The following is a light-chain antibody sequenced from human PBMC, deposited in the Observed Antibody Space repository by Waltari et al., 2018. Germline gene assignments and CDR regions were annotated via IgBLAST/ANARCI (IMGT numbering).Light chain of an antibody. CDR1: SSDVGGYNY. Sequence: QSALTQPASGSGSPGQSITSERTGTSSDVGGYNYVAWYQQHPGKALKLMIYDVSNRPSGVSNRFSGSKSGNTASLTISGLQAEDEADYYCSSYTSSSSWVFGGGTKLTVL. CDR3: SSYTSSSSWV. V-gene: IGLV2-14*01. CDR2: DVS. J-gene: IGLJ3*02.